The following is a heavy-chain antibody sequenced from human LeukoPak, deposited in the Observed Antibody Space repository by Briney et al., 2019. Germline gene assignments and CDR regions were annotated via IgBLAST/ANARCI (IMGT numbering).Heavy chain of an antibody. J-gene: IGHJ4*02. V-gene: IGHV3-48*03. Sequence: GGSLRLSCAASGFTFSSYEMNWVRQAPGKGLEWVSYISSSGSTLYYADSVKGRFTISRDNAKNSLYLQMNSLRAEDTAVYYCARDAGIAAAGPSYDYWGQGTLVTVSS. CDR2: ISSSGSTL. D-gene: IGHD6-13*01. CDR1: GFTFSSYE. CDR3: ARDAGIAAAGPSYDY.